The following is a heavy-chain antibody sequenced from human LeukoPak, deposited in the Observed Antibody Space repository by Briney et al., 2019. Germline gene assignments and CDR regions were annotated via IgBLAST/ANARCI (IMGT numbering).Heavy chain of an antibody. Sequence: LGGSLRLSCAASGFTFSSYWMHWVRQAPGKGLVWVSRINSDGSSTSYADSVKGRFTISRDNAKNTLYLQMNSLRAEDTAVYYCARGGGNSRKAFDIWGQGTMVTVSS. CDR1: GFTFSSYW. D-gene: IGHD4-23*01. CDR3: ARGGGNSRKAFDI. CDR2: INSDGSST. J-gene: IGHJ3*02. V-gene: IGHV3-74*01.